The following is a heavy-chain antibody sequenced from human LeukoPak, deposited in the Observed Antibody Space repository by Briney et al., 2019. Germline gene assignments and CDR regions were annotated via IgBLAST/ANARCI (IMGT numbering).Heavy chain of an antibody. V-gene: IGHV3-30*18. Sequence: GGSLRLSCAASGFTFNSYGIHWVRQAPGQGLEWVTIISHDGSNKVYADSVEGRFTISRDNSKNTVYLQMNSLRDDDTALYYCAKGVDRSGYLMDVWGQGTTVTVSS. D-gene: IGHD6-19*01. CDR1: GFTFNSYG. CDR2: ISHDGSNK. CDR3: AKGVDRSGYLMDV. J-gene: IGHJ6*02.